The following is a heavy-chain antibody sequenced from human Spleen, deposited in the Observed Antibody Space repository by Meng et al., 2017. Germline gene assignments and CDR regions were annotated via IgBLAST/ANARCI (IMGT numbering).Heavy chain of an antibody. CDR2: INTDGSNT. Sequence: GESLKISCAASGFTFSRYWMHWVRQAPGKGLVWVSHINTDGSNTGYADSVKGRFTISRDNGKNTLFLQMNSLRAEDTAVYYCARSIREGQVYYYYGMDVWGQGATVTVSS. J-gene: IGHJ6*02. CDR1: GFTFSRYW. V-gene: IGHV3-74*01. CDR3: ARSIREGQVYYYYGMDV.